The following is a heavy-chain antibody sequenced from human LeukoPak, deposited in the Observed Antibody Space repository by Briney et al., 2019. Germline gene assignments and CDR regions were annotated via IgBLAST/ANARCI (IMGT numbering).Heavy chain of an antibody. V-gene: IGHV3-11*01. CDR2: ISSSGSTI. J-gene: IGHJ4*02. CDR1: GFTFSDYY. CDR3: AKDAKSVDYYDSSGHLNYFDY. D-gene: IGHD3-22*01. Sequence: KPGGSLRLSXAASGFTFSDYYMSWIRQAPGKGLEWGSYISSSGSTIYYADSVKGRFTISRDNAKNSLYLQMNSLRAEDMALYYCAKDAKSVDYYDSSGHLNYFDYWGQGTLVTVSS.